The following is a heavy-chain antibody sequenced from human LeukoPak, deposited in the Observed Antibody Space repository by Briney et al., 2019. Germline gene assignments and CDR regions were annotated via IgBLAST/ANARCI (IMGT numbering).Heavy chain of an antibody. Sequence: PSETLSLTCAVYGGSFSGYYWSWIRQPPGKGLEWIGEINHSGSTNYNPSLKSRVTISVDTSKNQFSLKLSSVTAADTAVYYCARLRSSSWYAGGWFDPWGQGTLVTVSS. J-gene: IGHJ5*02. CDR1: GGSFSGYY. V-gene: IGHV4-34*01. D-gene: IGHD6-13*01. CDR2: INHSGST. CDR3: ARLRSSSWYAGGWFDP.